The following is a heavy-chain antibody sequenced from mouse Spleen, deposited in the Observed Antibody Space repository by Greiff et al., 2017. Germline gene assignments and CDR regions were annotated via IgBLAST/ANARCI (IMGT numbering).Heavy chain of an antibody. CDR1: GFTFSSYA. CDR2: ISDGGSYT. V-gene: IGHV5-4*03. Sequence: DVMLVESGGGLVKPGGSLKLSCAASGFTFSSYAMSWVRQTPEKRLEWVATISDGGSYTYYPDNVKGRFTISRDNAKNNLYLQMSHLKSEDTAMYYCARYDYQVYYFDYWGQGTTLTVSS. D-gene: IGHD2-4*01. J-gene: IGHJ2*01. CDR3: ARYDYQVYYFDY.